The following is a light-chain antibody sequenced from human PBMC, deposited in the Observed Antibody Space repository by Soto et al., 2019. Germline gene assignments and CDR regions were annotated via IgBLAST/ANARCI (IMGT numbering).Light chain of an antibody. V-gene: IGKV1D-12*01. CDR2: AAS. CDR3: QQAYSFPIT. CDR1: QDIAGY. J-gene: IGKJ5*01. Sequence: DIHVTQNPSSVSASVGDRVTITWRASQDIAGYLAWYQHKPGRAPELLIHAASSLQSGVPSRFSGSGSGTDFTLTINSLQPEHFATYYCQQAYSFPITFGQGTRLEI.